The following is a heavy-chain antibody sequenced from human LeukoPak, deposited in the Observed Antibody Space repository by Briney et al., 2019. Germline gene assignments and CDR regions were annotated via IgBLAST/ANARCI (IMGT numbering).Heavy chain of an antibody. V-gene: IGHV3-30*18. J-gene: IGHJ4*02. Sequence: GGSLRLSCTASGFTFSSYGMHWVRQAPGKGLEWVALISYDGSNKYYADSVKGRLTISRDNSKNTLYLQMNSLRAEDTAVFYCAKDSTDSGYPFDYWGQGTLVTVSS. CDR1: GFTFSSYG. D-gene: IGHD5-12*01. CDR3: AKDSTDSGYPFDY. CDR2: ISYDGSNK.